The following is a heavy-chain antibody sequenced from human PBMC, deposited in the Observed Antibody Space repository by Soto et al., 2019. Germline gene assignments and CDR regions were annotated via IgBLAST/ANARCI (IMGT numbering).Heavy chain of an antibody. CDR3: ARQVEYYYDSSGYYYSYGMDV. J-gene: IGHJ6*02. V-gene: IGHV4-39*01. D-gene: IGHD3-22*01. CDR2: IYYSGST. CDR1: GGSISSSSYY. Sequence: SETLSLTCTVSGGSISSSSYYWGWIRQPPGKGLEWIGSIYYSGSTYYNPSLKSRVTISVDTSKNQFSLKLSSVTAADTAVYYCARQVEYYYDSSGYYYSYGMDVWGQGTTVTVS.